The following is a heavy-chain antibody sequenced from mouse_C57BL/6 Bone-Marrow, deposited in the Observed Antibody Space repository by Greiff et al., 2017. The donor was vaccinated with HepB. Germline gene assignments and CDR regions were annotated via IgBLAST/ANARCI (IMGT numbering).Heavy chain of an antibody. CDR2: ISYDGSN. V-gene: IGHV3-6*01. D-gene: IGHD6-1*01. Sequence: EVKLMESGPGLVKPSQSLSLTCSVPGYSITSGYYWNWIRQFPGNKLEWMGYISYDGSNNYNPSLKNRISITRDTSKNQFFLKLNSVTTEDTATYYCARDKSSSMDYWGQGTSVTVSS. CDR3: ARDKSSSMDY. J-gene: IGHJ4*01. CDR1: GYSITSGYY.